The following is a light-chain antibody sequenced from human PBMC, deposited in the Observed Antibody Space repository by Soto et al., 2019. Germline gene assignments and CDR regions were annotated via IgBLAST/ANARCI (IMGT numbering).Light chain of an antibody. CDR2: DVS. J-gene: IGLJ1*01. Sequence: QSVLTQPASVSGSPGQSITISCSGTSSDVGGYNYVSWYQQHPGKAPRLILYDVSNRPSGVSHRFSGSKSGNTASLTISGLQAEDDADHYCSSYTSSDTYVFGTGTKLTVL. CDR1: SSDVGGYNY. CDR3: SSYTSSDTYV. V-gene: IGLV2-14*03.